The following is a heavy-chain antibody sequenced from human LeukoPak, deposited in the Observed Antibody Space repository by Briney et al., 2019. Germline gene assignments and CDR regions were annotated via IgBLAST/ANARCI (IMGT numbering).Heavy chain of an antibody. CDR2: INQDGSEK. D-gene: IGHD3-10*01. V-gene: IGHV3-7*01. CDR1: GFTFSSYW. CDR3: ARAGWFGELMGDWFDP. Sequence: GGSLRLSCEASGFTFSSYWMNWVRQAPGKGLEWVANINQDGSEKYYVDSVKGRFTISRDNAKNSLYLQMNSLRAEDTAVYYCARAGWFGELMGDWFDPWGQGTLVTVSS. J-gene: IGHJ5*02.